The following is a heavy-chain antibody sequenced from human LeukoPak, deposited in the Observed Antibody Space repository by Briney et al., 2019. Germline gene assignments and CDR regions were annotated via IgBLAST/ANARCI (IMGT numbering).Heavy chain of an antibody. CDR1: GGSISSYY. D-gene: IGHD3-10*01. CDR3: ARGPLRHYYGSGDDAFDI. V-gene: IGHV4-59*01. J-gene: IGHJ3*02. Sequence: KASETLSLTCTVSGGSISSYYWSWIRQPPGKGLEWIGYIYYSGSTNYNPSLKSRVTISVDTPKNQFSLKLSSVTAADTAVYYCARGPLRHYYGSGDDAFDIWGQGTMVTVSS. CDR2: IYYSGST.